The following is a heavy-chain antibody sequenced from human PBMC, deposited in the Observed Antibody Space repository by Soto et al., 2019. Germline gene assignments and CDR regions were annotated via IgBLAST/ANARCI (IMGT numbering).Heavy chain of an antibody. Sequence: TVSGGSLSTYYWSWIRQPPGKGLEWIGYIYYSGSTNYNPSLKSRVTISVDTSKNQFSLKVSSVTAADTAVYYCARDSRGDYYDSSGQYYYYYYGMDVWGQGTTVTVSS. D-gene: IGHD3-22*01. CDR3: ARDSRGDYYDSSGQYYYYYYGMDV. CDR1: GGSLSTYY. J-gene: IGHJ6*02. V-gene: IGHV4-59*01. CDR2: IYYSGST.